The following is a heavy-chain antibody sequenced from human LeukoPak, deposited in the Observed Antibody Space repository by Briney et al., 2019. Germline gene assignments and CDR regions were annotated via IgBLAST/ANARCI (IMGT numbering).Heavy chain of an antibody. CDR3: ARHYGSGSLHNWFDP. D-gene: IGHD3-10*01. J-gene: IGHJ5*02. CDR2: IYYSGST. CDR1: GGSISSYY. Sequence: SSETPSLTCTVSGGSISSYYWSWIRQPPGKGLEWIGYIYYSGSTNYNPSLKSRVTISVDTSKNQFSLKLSSVTAADTAVYYCARHYGSGSLHNWFDPWGQGTLVTVSS. V-gene: IGHV4-59*08.